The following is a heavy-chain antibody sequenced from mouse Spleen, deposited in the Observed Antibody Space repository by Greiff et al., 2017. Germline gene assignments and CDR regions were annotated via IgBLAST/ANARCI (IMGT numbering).Heavy chain of an antibody. V-gene: IGHV2-6*01. CDR3: ASEDYGEAWFAY. J-gene: IGHJ3*01. D-gene: IGHD2-4*01. CDR2: IWGGGST. CDR1: GFSLTSYG. Sequence: VQLQQSGPGLVAPSQSLSITCTVSGFSLTSYGVDWVRQSPGKGLEWLGVIWGGGSTNYNSALKSRLSISKDNSKSQVFLKMNSLQTDDTAMYYCASEDYGEAWFAYWGQGTLVTVSA.